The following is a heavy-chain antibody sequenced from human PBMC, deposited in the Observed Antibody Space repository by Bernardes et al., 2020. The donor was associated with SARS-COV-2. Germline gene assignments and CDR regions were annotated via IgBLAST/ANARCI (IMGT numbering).Heavy chain of an antibody. J-gene: IGHJ4*02. Sequence: GGSLRLSCAASGFSFSDYAMNWVRRAPGKGLEWVSSIDGRSSYIYYADSVKGRFTISRDNAKNSLYLQMNSLRAEDTAVYYCARERPGYFDYWGQGTLVTVSS. CDR1: GFSFSDYA. CDR3: ARERPGYFDY. CDR2: IDGRSSYI. V-gene: IGHV3-21*01.